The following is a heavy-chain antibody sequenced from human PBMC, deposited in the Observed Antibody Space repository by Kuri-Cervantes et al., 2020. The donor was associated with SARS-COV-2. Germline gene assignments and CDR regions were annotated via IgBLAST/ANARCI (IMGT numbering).Heavy chain of an antibody. CDR3: ARDPDDITGTAEAFDI. V-gene: IGHV3-66*02. J-gene: IGHJ3*02. CDR2: IYRDVIT. Sequence: GESLKISWAASGIPAYSNYMIWVRQAPGEGLEWVSVIYRDVITDYADPVKGRIADYVKGRFTISSDNPKNTVYPQMNRRRVEDTAVYFCARDPDDITGTAEAFDIWGQGTMVTVSS. CDR1: GIPAYSNY. D-gene: IGHD1-7*01.